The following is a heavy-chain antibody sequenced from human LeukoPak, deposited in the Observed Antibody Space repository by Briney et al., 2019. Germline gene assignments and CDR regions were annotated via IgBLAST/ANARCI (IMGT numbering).Heavy chain of an antibody. CDR1: GFTFSSYS. V-gene: IGHV3-48*04. Sequence: PGGSLRLSCAASGFTFSSYSMNWVRQAPGKGLEWVSYISSSSSTIYYADSVKGRFTISRDNAKNSLYLQMNSLRAEDTAVYYCARVTRGYFDYWGQGTLVTVSS. CDR2: ISSSSSTI. J-gene: IGHJ4*02. D-gene: IGHD3-10*01. CDR3: ARVTRGYFDY.